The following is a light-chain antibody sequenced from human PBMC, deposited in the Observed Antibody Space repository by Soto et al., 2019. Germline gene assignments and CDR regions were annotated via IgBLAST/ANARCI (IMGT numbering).Light chain of an antibody. CDR3: QQHGNSPPGT. V-gene: IGKV3-20*01. CDR2: GAS. J-gene: IGKJ5*01. Sequence: ETVWPPSHGTLYFSPGEIAHLSFSSLQSVDNIHVAWYQQRRGLPPRILIYGASNRATGIPDRFSGSGSGADFTLTISSLQPEDFAVYFCQQHGNSPPGTCGQGTQREIK. CDR1: QSVDNIH.